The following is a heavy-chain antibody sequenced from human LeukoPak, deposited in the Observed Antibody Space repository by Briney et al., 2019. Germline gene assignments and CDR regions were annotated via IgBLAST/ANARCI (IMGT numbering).Heavy chain of an antibody. CDR2: INWNGDST. CDR1: GFIFDDYG. V-gene: IGHV3-20*01. CDR3: ARASSAGDNDY. Sequence: PGGPLRLSCAASGFIFDDYGMSWVRQGPGKGLKWVSGINWNGDSTGYADSVKGRFTISRDNAKNSLYLQMNSLGAEDTALYHCARASSAGDNDYWGQGTLVTVSS. D-gene: IGHD6-13*01. J-gene: IGHJ4*02.